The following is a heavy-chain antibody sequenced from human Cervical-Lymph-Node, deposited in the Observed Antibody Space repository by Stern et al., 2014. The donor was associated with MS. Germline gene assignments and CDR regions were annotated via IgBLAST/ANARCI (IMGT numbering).Heavy chain of an antibody. Sequence: QVTLRESGPALVKPTQTLTLTCTFSGFSLSTTGMCLSWIRQPPGKALEWLALLDWEADKYYSTALKTRLTISKDTSKNQVVLTMTNMAPLDTATYFCVRAREGYYFDYWGQGIPVTVSS. J-gene: IGHJ4*02. V-gene: IGHV2-70*01. CDR3: VRAREGYYFDY. CDR1: GFSLSTTGMC. D-gene: IGHD2-21*01. CDR2: LDWEADK.